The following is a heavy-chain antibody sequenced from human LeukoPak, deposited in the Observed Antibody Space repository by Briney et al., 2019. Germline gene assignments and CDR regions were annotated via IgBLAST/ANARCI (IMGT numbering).Heavy chain of an antibody. D-gene: IGHD6-13*01. CDR3: ARTQQLRYYYYYMDV. J-gene: IGHJ6*03. V-gene: IGHV4-61*02. CDR1: GGSISSGSYY. CDR2: IYTSGST. Sequence: SETLSLTCTVSGGSISSGSYYWSWIRQPAGKGLEWIGRIYTSGSTNYNPSLKSRVTISVDTSKNQFSLKLSSVTAADTAVYYCARTQQLRYYYYYMDVWGKGTTVTVSS.